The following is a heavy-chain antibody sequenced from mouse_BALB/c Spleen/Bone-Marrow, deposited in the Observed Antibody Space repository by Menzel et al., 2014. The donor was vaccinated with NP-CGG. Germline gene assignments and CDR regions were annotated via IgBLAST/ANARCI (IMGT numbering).Heavy chain of an antibody. Sequence: DVQLVESGGDLVKPGGSLKPSCAASGFTFSNYGMPWVRQTPDKRLEWVATISSGGSYTYYPDSVKGRFTISRDNAKNTPYLQMSSLKSEDTAMYYCARRDGGPMDYWGQGTSVTVSS. CDR2: ISSGGSYT. V-gene: IGHV5-6*01. CDR1: GFTFSNYG. CDR3: ARRDGGPMDY. J-gene: IGHJ4*01. D-gene: IGHD2-3*01.